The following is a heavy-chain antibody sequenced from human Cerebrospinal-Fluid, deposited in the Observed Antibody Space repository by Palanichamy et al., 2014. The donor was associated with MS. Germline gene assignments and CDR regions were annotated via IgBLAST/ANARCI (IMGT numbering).Heavy chain of an antibody. V-gene: IGHV3-30-3*01. CDR2: LSYDGTNE. J-gene: IGHJ6*02. CDR1: GFSFSSYA. CDR3: ARDRNPWRTVDCYKYYGMEV. D-gene: IGHD1-14*01. Sequence: QVQLVESGGGVVQPGRSLRLSCAASGFSFSSYAMHWVRQAPGKGLEWVALLSYDGTNEYYADSVKGRFTISRDNSKNTLYLQMNSLRAEDTAVYHCARDRNPWRTVDCYKYYGMEVWGQGTTVTVSS.